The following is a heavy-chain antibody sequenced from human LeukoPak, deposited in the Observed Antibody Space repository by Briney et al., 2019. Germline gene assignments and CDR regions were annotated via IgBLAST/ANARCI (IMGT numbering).Heavy chain of an antibody. CDR2: IYYSGST. Sequence: PSETLSLTCTVSGGPISSSSYYWGWIRQPPGKGLEWIGSIYYSGSTYYNPSLKSRVTISVDTSKNQFSLKPSSVTAADTAVYYCARHAGGWYWYYFDYWGQGTLVTVSS. CDR3: ARHAGGWYWYYFDY. J-gene: IGHJ4*02. D-gene: IGHD6-19*01. CDR1: GGPISSSSYY. V-gene: IGHV4-39*01.